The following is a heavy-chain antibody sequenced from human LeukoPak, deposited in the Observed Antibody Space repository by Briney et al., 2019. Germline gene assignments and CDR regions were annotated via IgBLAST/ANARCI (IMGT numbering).Heavy chain of an antibody. CDR3: AREDGYNYGDAFDI. CDR2: IYSGGST. CDR1: GFTVSSNY. J-gene: IGHJ3*02. V-gene: IGHV3-66*01. Sequence: GGSLRLSCAASGFTVSSNYMSWVRQAPGKGLEWVSVIYSGGSTYYADSVKGRFTISRDNSKNTLYLQMNSLRAEDTAVHYCAREDGYNYGDAFDIWGQGTMVTVSS. D-gene: IGHD5-24*01.